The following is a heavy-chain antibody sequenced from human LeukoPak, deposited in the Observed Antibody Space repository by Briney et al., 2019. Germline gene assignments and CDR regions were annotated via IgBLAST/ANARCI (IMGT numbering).Heavy chain of an antibody. CDR1: GFTFSSYG. J-gene: IGHJ4*02. D-gene: IGHD3-22*01. V-gene: IGHV3-23*01. CDR2: ISGGGGST. CDR3: AKEYEYYYDSSLDD. Sequence: GGSLRLSCAASGFTFSSYGMSWVRQAPGKGLEWVSVISGGGGSTYYAYCGEGRFTISRDNSKNTLYQQMNRLRAYEPAVTYCAKEYEYYYDSSLDDWGQGTLVTVSS.